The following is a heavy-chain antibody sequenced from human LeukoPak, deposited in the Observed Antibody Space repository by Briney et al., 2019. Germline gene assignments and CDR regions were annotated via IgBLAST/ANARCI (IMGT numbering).Heavy chain of an antibody. CDR1: GFTFSSYA. CDR3: AKGIYDILTGYALAYYYGMDV. CDR2: ISGSGGST. J-gene: IGHJ6*02. Sequence: GGSLRLSCAASGFTFSSYAMSWVRQAPGKGLEWVSAISGSGGSTYYADSVKGRFTISRDNPKNTLYLQMNSLRAEDTAVYYCAKGIYDILTGYALAYYYGMDVWGQGTTVTVPS. V-gene: IGHV3-23*01. D-gene: IGHD3-9*01.